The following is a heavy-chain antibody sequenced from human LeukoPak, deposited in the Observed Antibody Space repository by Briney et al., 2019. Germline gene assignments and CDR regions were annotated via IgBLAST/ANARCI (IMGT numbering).Heavy chain of an antibody. CDR3: AYHGSGSYFDY. D-gene: IGHD3-10*01. CDR1: GASISSYY. J-gene: IGHJ4*02. CDR2: IYYSGST. V-gene: IGHV4-59*01. Sequence: PSETLSLTCTVSGASISSYYWSWIRQPPGMGLEWIGYIYYSGSTNYNPSLKSRVTISVDTSKNQFSLKLTSVTAADTTVYYCAYHGSGSYFDYWGQGTLVTVSS.